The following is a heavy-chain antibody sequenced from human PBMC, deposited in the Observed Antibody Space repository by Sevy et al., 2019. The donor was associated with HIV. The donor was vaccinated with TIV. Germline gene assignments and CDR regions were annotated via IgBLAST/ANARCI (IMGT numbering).Heavy chain of an antibody. D-gene: IGHD3-10*01. V-gene: IGHV1-18*01. CDR3: ASDVDGSYYGSGSYEGDYYYYGMDV. J-gene: IGHJ6*02. Sequence: ASVKVSCKASGYTFTSYGISWVRQAPGQGLEWMGWISAYNGNTNYAQKLQGRVTMTTDTSTSTAYMELRSLRSDDTAVYYCASDVDGSYYGSGSYEGDYYYYGMDVWGQGTTVTVSS. CDR1: GYTFTSYG. CDR2: ISAYNGNT.